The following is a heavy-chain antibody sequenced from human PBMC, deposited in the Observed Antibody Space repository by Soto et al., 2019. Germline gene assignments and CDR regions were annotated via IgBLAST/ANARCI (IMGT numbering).Heavy chain of an antibody. Sequence: GGSLRLSCAASGFTFSSYAMHWVRQAPGKGLEWVAVISYDGSNKYYADSVKGRFTISRDNSKNTLYLQMNSLRAEDTAVYYCARDLGSGYSYGSSYFDYWGQGTLGTVSS. CDR3: ARDLGSGYSYGSSYFDY. D-gene: IGHD5-18*01. V-gene: IGHV3-30-3*01. CDR2: ISYDGSNK. J-gene: IGHJ4*02. CDR1: GFTFSSYA.